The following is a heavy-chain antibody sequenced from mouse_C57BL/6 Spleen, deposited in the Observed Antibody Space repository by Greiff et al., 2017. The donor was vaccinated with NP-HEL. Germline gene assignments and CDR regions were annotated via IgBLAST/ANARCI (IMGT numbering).Heavy chain of an antibody. V-gene: IGHV10-3*01. D-gene: IGHD2-3*01. CDR1: GFTFNTYA. Sequence: EVMLVESGGGLVQPKGSLKLSCAASGFTFNTYAMHWVRQAPGKGLEWVARIRSKSSNYATYYADSVKDRFTISRDDSQSMLYLQMNNLKTEDTAMYYCVRESGSYDGYYAAWFAYGGQGTLVTVSA. J-gene: IGHJ3*01. CDR2: IRSKSSNYAT. CDR3: VRESGSYDGYYAAWFAY.